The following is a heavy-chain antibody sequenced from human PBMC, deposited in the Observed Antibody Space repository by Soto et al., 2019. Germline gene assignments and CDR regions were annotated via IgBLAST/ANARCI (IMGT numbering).Heavy chain of an antibody. J-gene: IGHJ4*02. CDR3: ARDTRAARGLFDY. CDR1: GGTFSSYA. V-gene: IGHV1-69*13. CDR2: IIPIFGTA. Sequence: ASVKVFCKASGGTFSSYAISWVRQAPGQGLEWMGGIIPIFGTANYAQKFQGRVTITADESTSTAYMELSSLRSEDTAVYYCARDTRAARGLFDYWGQGTLVTVSS. D-gene: IGHD6-25*01.